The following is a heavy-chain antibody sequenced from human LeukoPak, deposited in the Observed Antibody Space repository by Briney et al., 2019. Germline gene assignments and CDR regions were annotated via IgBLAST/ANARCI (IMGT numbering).Heavy chain of an antibody. CDR2: IYGSGST. CDR3: ARDWSTGTSSYNWFAS. V-gene: IGHV4-4*07. J-gene: IGHJ5*01. D-gene: IGHD1-1*01. CDR1: GDSINSHY. Sequence: SETLSLTCNVSGDSINSHYWSWIRQPAGKGLEWIGRIYGSGSTAYNPSLKSRVTMSVDTSKNQFSLKLSSVTAADTALYYCARDWSTGTSSYNWFASWGQGTLVIVSS.